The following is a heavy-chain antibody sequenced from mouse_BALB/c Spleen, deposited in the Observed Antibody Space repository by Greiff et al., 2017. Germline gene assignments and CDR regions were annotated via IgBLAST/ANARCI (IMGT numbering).Heavy chain of an antibody. CDR3: ARDLYDGYSAWFAY. D-gene: IGHD2-3*01. Sequence: EVMLVESGGGLVKPGGSLKLSCAASGFTFSDYYMYWVRQTPEKRLEWVATISDGGSYTYYPDSVKGRFTISRDNAKNNLYLQMSSLKSEDTAMYYCARDLYDGYSAWFAYWGQGTLVTVSA. CDR2: ISDGGSYT. V-gene: IGHV5-4*02. CDR1: GFTFSDYY. J-gene: IGHJ3*01.